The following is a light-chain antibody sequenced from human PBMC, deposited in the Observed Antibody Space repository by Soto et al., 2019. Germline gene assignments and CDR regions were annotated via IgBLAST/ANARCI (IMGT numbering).Light chain of an antibody. CDR3: NSYAGDIIRFV. V-gene: IGLV2-14*01. CDR1: SSDVGAYKY. CDR2: EVS. J-gene: IGLJ1*01. Sequence: QSVLTQPASVSGSPGQSVTISCTGTSSDVGAYKYVSWYQQHTGKAPKLMIYEVSNRPSGVSNRFSGSKSGNTASLTISGLQADDEADYDCNSYAGDIIRFVFGTGTKVTVL.